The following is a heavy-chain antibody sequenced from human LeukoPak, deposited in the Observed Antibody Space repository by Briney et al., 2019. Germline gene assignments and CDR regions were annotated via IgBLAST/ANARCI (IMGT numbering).Heavy chain of an antibody. CDR2: ISSSSSYI. CDR3: ATRGDILTGYPYYFDY. D-gene: IGHD3-9*01. CDR1: GFTFSSYS. V-gene: IGHV3-21*04. J-gene: IGHJ4*02. Sequence: GGSLRLSCAASGFTFSSYSMNWVRQAPGKGLEWVSSISSSSSYIYYADSVKGRFTISRDNAKKSLYLQMNSLRAEDTAVYYCATRGDILTGYPYYFDYWGQGTLVTVSS.